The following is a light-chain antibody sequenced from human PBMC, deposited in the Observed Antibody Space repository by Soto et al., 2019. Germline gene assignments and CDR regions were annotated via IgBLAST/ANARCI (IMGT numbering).Light chain of an antibody. CDR3: CSYAGSSTYV. CDR1: SSDIGRYNI. CDR2: EGT. J-gene: IGLJ1*01. V-gene: IGLV2-23*01. Sequence: QSVLTQPASVSGSPGQSITISCTGTSSDIGRYNIVSLYQQHPGKAPKLMFCEGTKRPSGVSNRFSGSKSGNTASLTISGLQAEDDADYYCCSYAGSSTYVFGTGTKLTVL.